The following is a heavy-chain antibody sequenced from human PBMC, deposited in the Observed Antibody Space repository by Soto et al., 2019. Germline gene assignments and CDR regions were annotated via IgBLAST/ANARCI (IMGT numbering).Heavy chain of an antibody. J-gene: IGHJ6*03. CDR3: ARVKRTGYSSSTRNYYYYYYMDV. D-gene: IGHD6-6*01. Sequence: ASVKVSCKASGYTFTSYGISWVRQAPGQGLEWMGWIGAYNGNTNYAQKLQGRVTMTTDTSTSTAYMELRSLRSDDTAVYYCARVKRTGYSSSTRNYYYYYYMDVWGKGTTVTVSS. CDR2: IGAYNGNT. CDR1: GYTFTSYG. V-gene: IGHV1-18*01.